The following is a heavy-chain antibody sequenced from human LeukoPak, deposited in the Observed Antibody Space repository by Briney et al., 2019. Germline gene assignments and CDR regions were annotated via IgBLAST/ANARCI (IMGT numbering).Heavy chain of an antibody. CDR2: IYYSGIT. V-gene: IGHV4-59*08. J-gene: IGHJ4*02. CDR3: ARAIAVAGPDH. D-gene: IGHD6-19*01. CDR1: GGSISSYY. Sequence: SETLSLTCTVSGGSISSYYWSWIRQPPGKGLEWIGYIYYSGITYYNPSLKSRVTISVDTSKNQFSLKLTSVTAADTAIYYCARAIAVAGPDHWGQGTLVTVSS.